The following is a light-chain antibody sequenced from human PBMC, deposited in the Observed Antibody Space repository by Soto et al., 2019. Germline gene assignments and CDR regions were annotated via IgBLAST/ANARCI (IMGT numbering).Light chain of an antibody. CDR2: GAS. CDR1: QSISNY. V-gene: IGKV1-39*01. J-gene: IGKJ4*01. Sequence: DIQMTQSPFSLPASVGDRVNITCRASQSISNYVNWYQQKPGRAPSLLIHGASSLQGGVPSRFSGSGSGTDFTLTISSLQPEDFTTYYCHQTYSAPLTFGGGTKVEI. CDR3: HQTYSAPLT.